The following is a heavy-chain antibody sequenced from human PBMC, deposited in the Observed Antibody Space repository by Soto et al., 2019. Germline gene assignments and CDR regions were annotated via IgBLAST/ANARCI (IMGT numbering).Heavy chain of an antibody. D-gene: IGHD2-15*01. CDR3: ARRWGRSFDY. CDR2: IYYSGST. V-gene: IGHV4-59*08. Sequence: SETLSLTCTVVGGSISSYYWSWIRQPPGKGLEWIGYIYYSGSTNYNPSLKSRVTISVDTSKNQFSLKLSSVTAADTAVYYCARRWGRSFDYWGQGTLVTVSS. CDR1: GGSISSYY. J-gene: IGHJ4*02.